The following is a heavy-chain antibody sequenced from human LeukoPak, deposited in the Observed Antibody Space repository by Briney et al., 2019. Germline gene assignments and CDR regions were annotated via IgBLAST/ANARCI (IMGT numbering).Heavy chain of an antibody. CDR3: ARDTSSWFDP. J-gene: IGHJ5*02. CDR1: GGSIGSGGYS. Sequence: SQTLSLTCTVSGGSIGSGGYSWSWIRQHPGKGLEWIGYIYYSGSTYCNPSLKSRLTISVDTSKNQFSLKLSSVTAADTAVYYCARDTSSWFDPWGQGTLVTVSS. D-gene: IGHD2-2*01. V-gene: IGHV4-31*03. CDR2: IYYSGST.